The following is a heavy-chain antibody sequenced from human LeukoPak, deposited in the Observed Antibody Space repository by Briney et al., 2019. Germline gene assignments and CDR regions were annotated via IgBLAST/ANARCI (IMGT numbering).Heavy chain of an antibody. J-gene: IGHJ4*02. V-gene: IGHV3-23*01. CDR3: AKARGYSSSSPLDY. Sequence: GGSLRLSCAASGFTFGSYAMSWVRQAPGKGLEWVSAIGGSGGSTYYADSVKGRFTISRDNSKNTLYLQMNSLRAEDTAVYYCAKARGYSSSSPLDYWGQGTLVTVSS. D-gene: IGHD6-6*01. CDR2: IGGSGGST. CDR1: GFTFGSYA.